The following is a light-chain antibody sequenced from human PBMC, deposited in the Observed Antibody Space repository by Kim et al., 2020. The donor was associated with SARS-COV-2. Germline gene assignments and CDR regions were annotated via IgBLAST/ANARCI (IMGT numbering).Light chain of an antibody. V-gene: IGLV2-14*03. CDR3: GSYTSSNSNWA. CDR2: DVS. CDR1: SSDAGGYNY. Sequence: QSITSSCTGLSSDAGGYNYVSWYQQHPGKAPNLRIYDVSNRPSGVSNRFSGSKSCNTASLTISGLQAEDEADYYCGSYTSSNSNWAFGGGTQLTVL. J-gene: IGLJ3*02.